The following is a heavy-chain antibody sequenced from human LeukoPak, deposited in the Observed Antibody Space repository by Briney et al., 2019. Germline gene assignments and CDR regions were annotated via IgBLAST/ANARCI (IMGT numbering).Heavy chain of an antibody. V-gene: IGHV4-34*01. CDR3: ARAEGATRWADY. Sequence: SETLSLTCTVSGGSISSYYWSWIRQPPGKGLEWIGEINHSGSTNYNPSLKSRVTISVDTSKNQFSLKLSSVTAADTAVYYCARAEGATRWADYWGQGTLVTVSS. J-gene: IGHJ4*02. CDR1: GGSISSYY. D-gene: IGHD1-26*01. CDR2: INHSGST.